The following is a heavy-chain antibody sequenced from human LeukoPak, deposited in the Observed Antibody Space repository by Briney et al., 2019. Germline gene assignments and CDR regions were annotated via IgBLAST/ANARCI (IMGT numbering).Heavy chain of an antibody. J-gene: IGHJ3*02. CDR3: ASKRIMITFGGVIVRSGAFDI. Sequence: GSLRLSCAASGFTFNNYAMNWVRQAPGKGLEWIGEINHSGSTNYNPSLKSRVTISVDTSKNQFSLKLSSVTAADTAVYYCASKRIMITFGGVIVRSGAFDIWGQGTMVTVSS. CDR1: GFTFNNYA. D-gene: IGHD3-16*02. CDR2: INHSGST. V-gene: IGHV4-34*01.